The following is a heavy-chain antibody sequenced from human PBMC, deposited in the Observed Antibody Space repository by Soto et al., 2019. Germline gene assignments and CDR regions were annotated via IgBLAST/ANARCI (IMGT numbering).Heavy chain of an antibody. CDR1: GCSISSSSYY. J-gene: IGHJ4*02. Sequence: PXEPLSLSCTVSGCSISSSSYYWGWIRQPPGKGLEWIGSIYYSGGTYYSPSLKSRVTISVDPSKNQFSLKLSSVTAADTAIYYCARPRDGYNYGFWVYWGQGALVTVSS. CDR2: IYYSGGT. V-gene: IGHV4-39*01. CDR3: ARPRDGYNYGFWVY. D-gene: IGHD5-12*01.